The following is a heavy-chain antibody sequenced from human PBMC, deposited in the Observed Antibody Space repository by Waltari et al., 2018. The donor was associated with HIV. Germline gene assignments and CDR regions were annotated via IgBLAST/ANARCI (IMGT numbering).Heavy chain of an antibody. J-gene: IGHJ6*02. V-gene: IGHV3-53*01. CDR2: IYSGGSR. D-gene: IGHD1-26*01. CDR1: GLTVSSNY. Sequence: EVQLVESGGGLIEPGGSLRISCAASGLTVSSNYMSWVRQAPGKGLEWVSVIYSGGSRYYADSVKGRFTISRDNSKNTLSLHMNSLGPEDTAVYYCARDPRSSGYYGMDVWGQGTTVTVSS. CDR3: ARDPRSSGYYGMDV.